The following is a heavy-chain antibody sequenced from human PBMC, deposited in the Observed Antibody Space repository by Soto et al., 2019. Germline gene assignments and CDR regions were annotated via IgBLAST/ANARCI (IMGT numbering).Heavy chain of an antibody. CDR3: ARDRGYDAHDYYYNAMDA. CDR1: GFTFRSYT. Sequence: GGSLRLSCVASGFTFRSYTMNWVRQAPGKGLEWVSAIRGFSPYTFYAGSVKGRFTISRDNAKNSLYLQMNSLRAEDTAVYYCARDRGYDAHDYYYNAMDAWGQGTMVTVSS. J-gene: IGHJ6*02. D-gene: IGHD2-15*01. V-gene: IGHV3-21*01. CDR2: IRGFSPYT.